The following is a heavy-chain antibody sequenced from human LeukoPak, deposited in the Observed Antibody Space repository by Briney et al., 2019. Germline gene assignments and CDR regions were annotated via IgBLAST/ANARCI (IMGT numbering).Heavy chain of an antibody. V-gene: IGHV4-59*01. J-gene: IGHJ6*02. CDR2: IYYSGST. D-gene: IGHD1-1*01. CDR3: ARAQLNLLVDFGMDV. Sequence: PSETLSLTCSVSGGSISTYYWSWIRQPPGKGLEWIGYIYYSGSTNYNPSLKSRVTISVDTSKSQFSLKLTSVTAADTAVYYCARAQLNLLVDFGMDVWGQGTTVTVSS. CDR1: GGSISTYY.